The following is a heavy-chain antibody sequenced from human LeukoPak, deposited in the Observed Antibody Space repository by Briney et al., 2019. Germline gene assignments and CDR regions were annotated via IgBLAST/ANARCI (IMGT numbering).Heavy chain of an antibody. J-gene: IGHJ4*02. CDR2: TSDDGRST. CDR3: AKDLEITIFGVSFDY. Sequence: GGSLRLSCAASGFTFSSYWIHWVRQAPGKGLVWVSRTSDDGRSTNYADSVKGRFTISRDNSKNTLYLQMNSLRAEDTAVYYCAKDLEITIFGVSFDYWGQGTLVTVSS. CDR1: GFTFSSYW. D-gene: IGHD3-3*01. V-gene: IGHV3-74*01.